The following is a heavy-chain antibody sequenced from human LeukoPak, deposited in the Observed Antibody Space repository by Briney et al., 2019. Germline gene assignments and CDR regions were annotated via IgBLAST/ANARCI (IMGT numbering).Heavy chain of an antibody. V-gene: IGHV7-4-1*02. J-gene: IGHJ5*02. CDR3: ARLKITMVRGVIITPWFDP. CDR1: EYTFTSYA. Sequence: GASVKVSCKASEYTFTSYAMNWVRQAPGQGLEWMGWINTNTGNPTYAQGFTGRFVFSLDTSVSTAYLQISSLKAEDTAVYYCARLKITMVRGVIITPWFDPWGQGTLVTVSS. D-gene: IGHD3-10*01. CDR2: INTNTGNP.